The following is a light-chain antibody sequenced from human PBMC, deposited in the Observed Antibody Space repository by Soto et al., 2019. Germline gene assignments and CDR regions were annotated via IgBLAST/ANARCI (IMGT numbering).Light chain of an antibody. Sequence: DAVMTQSPLSLPVTLGQPASISCRSSQSLVHSDGNTYLNWYQQRPGQSPRRLIYKVSNRDSGGPDRFSGSGSGTDFTLKISRVEAEDVGVYYCMQGTHWPWTFGQGTKVEIK. J-gene: IGKJ1*01. CDR1: QSLVHSDGNTY. V-gene: IGKV2-30*02. CDR3: MQGTHWPWT. CDR2: KVS.